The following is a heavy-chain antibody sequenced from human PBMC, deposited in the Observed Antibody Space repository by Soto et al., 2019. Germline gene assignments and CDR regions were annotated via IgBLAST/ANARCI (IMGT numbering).Heavy chain of an antibody. CDR2: IYFRGNT. D-gene: IGHD3-22*01. V-gene: IGHV4-31*03. J-gene: IGHJ3*02. Sequence: QVQLQESGPGLVKPSQTLSLTCSVSGDSISTIDYYWTWIRQHPGKGLEWIGNIYFRGNTYYSPSLERRLTISLDSSKNQFSLKLTSVTAADTAVYYCAREGGSYDSGGYLIRGAFDIWGQGTVVTVSS. CDR3: AREGGSYDSGGYLIRGAFDI. CDR1: GDSISTIDYY.